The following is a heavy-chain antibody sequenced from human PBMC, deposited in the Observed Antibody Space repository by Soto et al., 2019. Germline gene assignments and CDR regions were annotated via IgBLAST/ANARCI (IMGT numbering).Heavy chain of an antibody. D-gene: IGHD3-3*01. CDR3: AKEGRSYDDFWSGSIGSFDI. V-gene: IGHV3-30*18. CDR2: ISYDGSNK. J-gene: IGHJ3*02. CDR1: GFTFKNHA. Sequence: QGQLVESGGDAVQPGRSLRLSCVGSGFTFKNHAMHWVRLAPGQGLEWVAYISYDGSNKAYGDSVQGRFTISRDNSKNTVILQMNSLRVEDTGVFHCAKEGRSYDDFWSGSIGSFDIWGQGTTVTVSS.